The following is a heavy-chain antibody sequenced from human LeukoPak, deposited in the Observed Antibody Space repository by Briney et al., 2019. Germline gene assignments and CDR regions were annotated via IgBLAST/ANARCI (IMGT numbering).Heavy chain of an antibody. CDR1: GFTFSSYG. CDR2: ISYDGSNK. CDR3: AKGVVAAPDY. Sequence: GGSLRLSCAASGFTFSSYGMHWVRQAPGKGLEWVAVISYDGSNKYYADSVKGRFTISRDNSKNTLYLQMNSLRAEDTAVYYCAKGVVAAPDYWGQGTLVTVSS. V-gene: IGHV3-30*18. J-gene: IGHJ4*02. D-gene: IGHD2-15*01.